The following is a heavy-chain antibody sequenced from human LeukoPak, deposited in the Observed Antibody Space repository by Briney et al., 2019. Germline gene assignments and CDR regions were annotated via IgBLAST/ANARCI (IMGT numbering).Heavy chain of an antibody. CDR2: TNYIGST. J-gene: IGHJ4*02. Sequence: PSETLSLTCTGSGGSISSSSYYWGWIRQPPGKALEWIGSTNYIGSTYYNPSLKSRVTISVDTSKNQFSLKLSSVTAADTAVYYCERHRTDHSGYYYQKQLGYYFDFWGQGTLVTVSS. CDR1: GGSISSSSYY. D-gene: IGHD3-22*01. CDR3: ERHRTDHSGYYYQKQLGYYFDF. V-gene: IGHV4-39*01.